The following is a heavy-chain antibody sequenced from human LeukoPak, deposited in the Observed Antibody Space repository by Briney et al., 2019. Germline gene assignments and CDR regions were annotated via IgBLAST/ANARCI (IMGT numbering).Heavy chain of an antibody. CDR1: GFTFDDYA. CDR3: AKVGSSIVGATDYYYMDV. CDR2: ISWDGGST. D-gene: IGHD1-26*01. Sequence: GGSLRLSCAASGFTFDDYAMHWVRQAPGKGLEWVSLISWDGGSTYYADSVKGRFTISRDNSKNSLYLQMNSLRAEDTALYYCAKVGSSIVGATDYYYMDVWGKGTTVTVSS. V-gene: IGHV3-43D*03. J-gene: IGHJ6*03.